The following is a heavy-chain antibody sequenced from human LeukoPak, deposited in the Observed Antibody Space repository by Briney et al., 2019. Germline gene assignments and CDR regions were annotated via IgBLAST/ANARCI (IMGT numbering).Heavy chain of an antibody. Sequence: SQTLSLTCALSRHTFSSNSAAWHWIRQSPSRGLEWLGRTYYRPKWYDDYAVSVKSRITIHPDTSKNQFSLQLNSVTPEDTAVYYCARGGIGYCTSSSCYFDYWGQGSLVTVSS. CDR2: TYYRPKWYD. CDR3: ARGGIGYCTSSSCYFDY. V-gene: IGHV6-1*01. D-gene: IGHD2-2*01. J-gene: IGHJ4*02. CDR1: RHTFSSNSAA.